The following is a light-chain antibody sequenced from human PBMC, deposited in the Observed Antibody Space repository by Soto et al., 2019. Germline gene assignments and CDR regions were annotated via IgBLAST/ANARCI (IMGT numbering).Light chain of an antibody. CDR3: LQNNNYPLT. J-gene: IGKJ4*01. V-gene: IGKV1-17*01. CDR1: QGIRNG. CDR2: AAS. Sequence: DIQMTQSPSSLSASLGDRVTITCRASQGIRNGLGWYQQKPGKAPKRLIYAASTLQSGVPSRFSGSGSGTEFTLTISSLQPEDFATYYCLQNNNYPLTFGGGTKVDIK.